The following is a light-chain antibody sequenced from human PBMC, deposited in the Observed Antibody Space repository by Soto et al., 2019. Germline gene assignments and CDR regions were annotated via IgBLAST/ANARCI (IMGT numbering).Light chain of an antibody. J-gene: IGLJ2*01. Sequence: QSVLTQPPSASGFPGQSVTISCTGSSSNIGIYNYVSWYQQHPGKAPQLMIYEVNKRPSGVPDRFSGSKSGNTASLTVSGLQAEDEAEYYCSTYADTDTLFGGGTKLTVL. V-gene: IGLV2-8*01. CDR1: SSNIGIYNY. CDR3: STYADTDTL. CDR2: EVN.